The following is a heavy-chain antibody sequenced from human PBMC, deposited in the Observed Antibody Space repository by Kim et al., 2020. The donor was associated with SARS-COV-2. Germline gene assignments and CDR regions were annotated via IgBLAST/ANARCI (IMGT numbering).Heavy chain of an antibody. CDR1: GFTFSSYA. D-gene: IGHD3-3*01. V-gene: IGHV3-23*01. J-gene: IGHJ3*02. CDR2: ISGSGGST. CDR3: ANSNYYDFWSGNEGAFDI. Sequence: GGSLRLSCAASGFTFSSYAMSWVRQAPGKGLEWVSAISGSGGSTYYADSVKGRFTISRDNSKNTLYLQMNSLRAEDTAVYYCANSNYYDFWSGNEGAFDIWGQGTMVTVSS.